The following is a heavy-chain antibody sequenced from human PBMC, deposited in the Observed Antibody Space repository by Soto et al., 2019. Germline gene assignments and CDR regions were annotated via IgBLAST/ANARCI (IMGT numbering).Heavy chain of an antibody. D-gene: IGHD6-13*01. J-gene: IGHJ2*01. Sequence: EVQLVESGGGLVQPGGSLRLSCAASGFTVSSNYMSWVRQAPGKGLEWVSVIYSGGSTYYADAVKGRFTISRDNSKNTLYLHMNSVRAENTAVYYCAGGGYSRSWYELDWYFDLWGRGTLVTVSS. CDR3: AGGGYSRSWYELDWYFDL. CDR2: IYSGGST. V-gene: IGHV3-66*01. CDR1: GFTVSSNY.